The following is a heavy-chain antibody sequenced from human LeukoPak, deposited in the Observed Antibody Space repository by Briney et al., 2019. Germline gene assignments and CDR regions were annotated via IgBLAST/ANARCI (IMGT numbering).Heavy chain of an antibody. CDR3: ARAAVEMATIDFDY. D-gene: IGHD5-24*01. CDR2: IKQDGSET. V-gene: IGHV3-7*01. J-gene: IGHJ4*02. Sequence: GGSLRLSCRAFGFALSGTWMSWVRQAPGKGLEWVANIKQDGSETYYVDSVKGRFTISTDNAKNSLYLQMNGLRAEDTAVYYCARAAVEMATIDFDYWGQGTLVTVS. CDR1: GFALSGTW.